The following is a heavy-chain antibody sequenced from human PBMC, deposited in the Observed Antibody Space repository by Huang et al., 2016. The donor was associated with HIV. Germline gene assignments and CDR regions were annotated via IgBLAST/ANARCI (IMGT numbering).Heavy chain of an antibody. Sequence: QLQLQESGPGQVKPSETLSLTCTVSGDFISSTNYYWGWIRQSPGKGLEWVGSVYQSGGTNYNPSLKRRGTLSVDTSRNQFSLRLNSVTAADTAVYYCASQHIGAAATWFWGRGTQVAVSS. CDR2: VYQSGGT. J-gene: IGHJ4*02. V-gene: IGHV4-39*01. CDR3: ASQHIGAAATWF. CDR1: GDFISSTNYY. D-gene: IGHD6-13*01.